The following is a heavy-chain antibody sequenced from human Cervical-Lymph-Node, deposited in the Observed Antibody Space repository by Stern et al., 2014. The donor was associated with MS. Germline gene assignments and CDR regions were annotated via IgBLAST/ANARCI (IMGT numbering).Heavy chain of an antibody. V-gene: IGHV3-23*04. CDR2: ISGSGRIT. Sequence: QLVQSGGGLVQPGGSLRLSCAASRFTFSSYAMSWVRQAPGKGLEWVSAISGSGRITYYADSVKGRFTISRDNSKNTLYLQMNSLRAEDTAVYYCATNIVASQDFDYWGQGTLVTVSS. CDR3: ATNIVASQDFDY. J-gene: IGHJ4*02. CDR1: RFTFSSYA. D-gene: IGHD5-12*01.